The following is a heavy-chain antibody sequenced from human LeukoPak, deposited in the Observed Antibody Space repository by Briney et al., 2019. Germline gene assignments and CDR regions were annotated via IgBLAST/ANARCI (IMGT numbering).Heavy chain of an antibody. D-gene: IGHD1-26*01. Sequence: KTGGSLRLSCAASGFTFSSYSMNWVRQAPGKGLEWVSSISSSSSYIYYADSVKGRFTISRDNAKNSLYLQMNSLRAEDTAVYYCAKNLLGDAAYSWYFDLWGRGTLVTVSS. V-gene: IGHV3-21*04. J-gene: IGHJ2*01. CDR3: AKNLLGDAAYSWYFDL. CDR2: ISSSSSYI. CDR1: GFTFSSYS.